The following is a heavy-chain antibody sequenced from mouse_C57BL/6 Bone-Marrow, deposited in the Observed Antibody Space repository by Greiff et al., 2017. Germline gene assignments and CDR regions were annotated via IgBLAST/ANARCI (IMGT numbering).Heavy chain of an antibody. CDR2: IHPNSGST. CDR3: AIYGPNWYFDV. J-gene: IGHJ1*03. CDR1: GYTFTSYW. Sequence: VQLQQPGAELVKPGASVKLSCKASGYTFTSYWMHWVKQRPGQGLEWIGMIHPNSGSTNYNEKFKSKATLTVDKSSSTAYMQLSSLTSEDSAVYYCAIYGPNWYFDVWGTGTTVTVSS. V-gene: IGHV1-64*01. D-gene: IGHD1-1*02.